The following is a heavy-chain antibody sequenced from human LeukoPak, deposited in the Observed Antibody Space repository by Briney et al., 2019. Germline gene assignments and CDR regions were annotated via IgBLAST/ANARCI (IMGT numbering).Heavy chain of an antibody. CDR3: ATTYGDYGGRRGDAFDI. CDR1: GGSISSYY. J-gene: IGHJ3*02. CDR2: IYYSGST. V-gene: IGHV4-59*01. Sequence: PSETLSLTCTVSGGSISSYYWSWIRQPPGNGLEWIGYIYYSGSTNYNPSLKSRVTISVDTSKNQFSLKLSSVTAADTAVYYCATTYGDYGGRRGDAFDIWGQGTMVTVSS. D-gene: IGHD4-17*01.